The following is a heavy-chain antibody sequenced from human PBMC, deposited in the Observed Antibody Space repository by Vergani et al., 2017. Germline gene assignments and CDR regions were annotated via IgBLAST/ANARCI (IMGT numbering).Heavy chain of an antibody. D-gene: IGHD3-22*01. Sequence: QVQLVESGGGVVQPGRSLRLSCAASGFTFSSYGMHWVRQAPGNGLEWVAVISYDGSNKYYADSVKGRFTISRDNSKNTLYLQMNSLRAEDTAVYYCAKDRLIGPLRYYFDYWGQGTLVTVSS. CDR2: ISYDGSNK. V-gene: IGHV3-30*18. CDR3: AKDRLIGPLRYYFDY. J-gene: IGHJ4*02. CDR1: GFTFSSYG.